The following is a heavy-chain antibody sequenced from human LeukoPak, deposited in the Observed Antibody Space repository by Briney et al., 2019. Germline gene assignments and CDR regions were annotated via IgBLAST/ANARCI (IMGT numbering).Heavy chain of an antibody. V-gene: IGHV3-74*01. J-gene: IGHJ5*02. CDR1: GFTLSGYW. CDR2: SKRDGSSA. CDR3: ARSDWFDP. Sequence: GGSLRLSCAASGFTLSGYWMHWVRQAPGKGLVWVSRSKRDGSSATYADSVKGRFSISGDNAKNTLYLQMNSLRVEDTAVYYCARSDWFDPWGQGTLVTASS.